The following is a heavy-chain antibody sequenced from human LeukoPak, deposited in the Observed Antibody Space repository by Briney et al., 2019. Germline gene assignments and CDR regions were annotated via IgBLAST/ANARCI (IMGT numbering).Heavy chain of an antibody. Sequence: GRSLRLSCVVSGFSFSSYGMHWVRQAPGKGLEWVAVIWFDGNQKFYGDSVKGRFTISRDNSQNTLYLQMSRLGPEDTAVYYCAKDDGTYRNFNFWGQGTMVTVSS. CDR2: IWFDGNQK. V-gene: IGHV3-33*03. CDR3: AKDDGTYRNFNF. J-gene: IGHJ3*01. CDR1: GFSFSSYG. D-gene: IGHD1-26*01.